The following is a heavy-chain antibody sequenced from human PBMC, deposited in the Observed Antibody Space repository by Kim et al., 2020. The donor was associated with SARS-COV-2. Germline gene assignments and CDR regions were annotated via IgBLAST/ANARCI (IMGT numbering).Heavy chain of an antibody. CDR2: IIPIFGTA. J-gene: IGHJ4*02. V-gene: IGHV1-69*13. CDR3: ARGSLLTYYDFWSGYPFDY. D-gene: IGHD3-3*01. CDR1: VGTFSSYA. Sequence: SVKVSCKASVGTFSSYAISWVRQAPGQGLEWMGGIIPIFGTANYAQKFQGRVTITADESTSTAYMELSSLRSEDTAVYYCARGSLLTYYDFWSGYPFDYWGQGTLVTVSS.